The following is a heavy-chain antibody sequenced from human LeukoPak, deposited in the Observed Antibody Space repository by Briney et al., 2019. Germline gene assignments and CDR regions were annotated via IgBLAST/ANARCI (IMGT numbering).Heavy chain of an antibody. D-gene: IGHD4-17*01. V-gene: IGHV3-7*01. Sequence: GGSLRLSCAASGFTFSSNWMSWVRQAPGKGLEWVANIKQNGSEKYYVDSVKGRFTISRDNAKNSLYLQMNSLRADDTAVYYCARNNYGDLAYWGQGTLVTVSS. J-gene: IGHJ4*02. CDR2: IKQNGSEK. CDR3: ARNNYGDLAY. CDR1: GFTFSSNW.